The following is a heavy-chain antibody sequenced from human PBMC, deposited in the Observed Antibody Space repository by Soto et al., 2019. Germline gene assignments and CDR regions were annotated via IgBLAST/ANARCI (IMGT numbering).Heavy chain of an antibody. CDR2: IYYSGST. CDR3: ARVNRGHSRSYCDFWSGYYGY. Sequence: SETLSLTCTVSGGSISSGGCYWSWIRQHPGKGLEWIGYIYYSGSTYYNPSLKSRVTISVDTSKNQFSLKLSSVTAADTAVYYCARVNRGHSRSYCDFWSGYYGYWGQGTLVTVSS. V-gene: IGHV4-31*03. J-gene: IGHJ4*02. CDR1: GGSISSGGCY. D-gene: IGHD3-3*01.